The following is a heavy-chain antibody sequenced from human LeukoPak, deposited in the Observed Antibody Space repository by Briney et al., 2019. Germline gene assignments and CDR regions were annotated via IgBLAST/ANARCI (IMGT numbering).Heavy chain of an antibody. CDR3: AKDGGSSGYYYYGMDV. CDR1: GFTFSSYA. Sequence: PGRSLRLSCAASGFTFSSYAMSWVRQAPGKGLEWVSAISGSGGSTYYADSVKGRFTISRDNSKNTLYLQMNSLRAEDTAVYYCAKDGGSSGYYYYGMDVWGQGTTVTVSS. D-gene: IGHD2-15*01. CDR2: ISGSGGST. J-gene: IGHJ6*02. V-gene: IGHV3-23*01.